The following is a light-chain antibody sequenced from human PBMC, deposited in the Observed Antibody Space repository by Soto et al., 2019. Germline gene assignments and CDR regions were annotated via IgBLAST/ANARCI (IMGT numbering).Light chain of an antibody. V-gene: IGKV3-20*01. J-gene: IGKJ1*01. CDR1: QGIGDT. CDR2: GTF. CDR3: QQYGSSPRWT. Sequence: EVVMRQSPATLSVSPGEGATLSCRASQGIGDTLAWYQQKPGQAPRLLISGTFSRATGIPDRFSGSGSGTDFTLTISRLEPEDFAVYYCQQYGSSPRWTFGQGTKVDIK.